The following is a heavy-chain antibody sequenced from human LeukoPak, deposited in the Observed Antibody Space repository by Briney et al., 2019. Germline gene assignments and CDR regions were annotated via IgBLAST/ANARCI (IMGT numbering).Heavy chain of an antibody. CDR2: IYYSGST. V-gene: IGHV4-59*01. Sequence: PSETLSLTCTVSGGSISSYYLSWIRQPPGKGLEWIGYIYYSGSTNYNPSLKSRVAISVDTSKNQFSLKLSSVTAADTAVYYCARARAYGDYGYWGQGTLVTVSS. D-gene: IGHD4-17*01. CDR3: ARARAYGDYGY. CDR1: GGSISSYY. J-gene: IGHJ4*02.